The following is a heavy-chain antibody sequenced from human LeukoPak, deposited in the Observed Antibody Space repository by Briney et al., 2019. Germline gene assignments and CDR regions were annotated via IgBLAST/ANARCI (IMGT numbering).Heavy chain of an antibody. J-gene: IGHJ6*03. CDR3: ARGLEVVPAGLDYMDV. CDR2: IIPIFGTV. V-gene: IGHV1-69*05. CDR1: GGTFSSYA. D-gene: IGHD2-2*01. Sequence: ASVKVSCKASGGTFSSYAISWVRQAPGQGLEWMGGIIPIFGTVNYAQKFQGRVTMTRDMSTSTVYMELSSLRSEDTAVYYCARGLEVVPAGLDYMDVWGKGTTVTVSS.